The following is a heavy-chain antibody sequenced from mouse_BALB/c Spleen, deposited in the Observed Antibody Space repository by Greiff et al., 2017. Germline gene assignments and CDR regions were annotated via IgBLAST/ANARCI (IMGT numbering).Heavy chain of an antibody. Sequence: EVHLVESGGGLVQPGGSLKLSCAASGFTFSSYGMSWVRQTPDKRLELVATINSNGGSTYYPDSVKGRFTISRDNAKNTLYLQMSSLKSEDTAMYYCARGDNRYDVWFAYWGQGTLVTVSA. D-gene: IGHD2-14*01. J-gene: IGHJ3*01. V-gene: IGHV5-6-3*01. CDR3: ARGDNRYDVWFAY. CDR1: GFTFSSYG. CDR2: INSNGGST.